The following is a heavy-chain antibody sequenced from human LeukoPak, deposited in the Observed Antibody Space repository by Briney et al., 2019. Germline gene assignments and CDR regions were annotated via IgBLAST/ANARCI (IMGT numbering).Heavy chain of an antibody. Sequence: GGSLRLSCAASGFTFSSYSMNWVRQAPGKGLEWVSSISSSSSYIYYADSVKGRFTISRDNAKNSLYLQINSLRAEDTAVYYCARDLSHYDILTGYYKGITNDYWGQGTLVTVSS. CDR3: ARDLSHYDILTGYYKGITNDY. J-gene: IGHJ4*02. CDR1: GFTFSSYS. D-gene: IGHD3-9*01. CDR2: ISSSSSYI. V-gene: IGHV3-21*01.